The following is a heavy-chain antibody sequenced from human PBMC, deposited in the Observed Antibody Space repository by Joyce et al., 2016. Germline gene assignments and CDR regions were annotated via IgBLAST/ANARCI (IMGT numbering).Heavy chain of an antibody. V-gene: IGHV1-69*01. CDR2: IIPISGTP. CDR3: ETYYYDSSGYYLTY. Sequence: QVQLVQSGAEVKKPGSSVKVSCKASGGTFNNYIINWVRQAPGQGLEVMGGIIPISGTPNSAQKFQGRLTIAADESTSTAYMELNSLKSEDTAVYYCETYYYDSSGYYLTYWGQGTLVTVSS. D-gene: IGHD3-22*01. J-gene: IGHJ4*02. CDR1: GGTFNNYI.